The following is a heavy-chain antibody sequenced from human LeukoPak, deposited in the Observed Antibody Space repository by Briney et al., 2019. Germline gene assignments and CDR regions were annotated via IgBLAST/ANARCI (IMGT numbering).Heavy chain of an antibody. V-gene: IGHV3-30-3*01. Sequence: GGSLRLSRAASGFTFSSYAMHWVRQAPGKGLGWVAVISYDGSNKYYADSVKGRFTISRDNSKNTLYLQMNSLRAEDTAVYYCARDSTDGVIPRELHPPFDYWGQGTLVTVSS. CDR3: ARDSTDGVIPRELHPPFDY. CDR2: ISYDGSNK. J-gene: IGHJ4*02. CDR1: GFTFSSYA. D-gene: IGHD1-26*01.